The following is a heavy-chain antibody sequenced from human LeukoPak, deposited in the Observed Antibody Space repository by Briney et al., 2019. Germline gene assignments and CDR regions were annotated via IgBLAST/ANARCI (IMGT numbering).Heavy chain of an antibody. D-gene: IGHD3-10*01. CDR2: IIPIFGTA. J-gene: IGHJ6*03. CDR1: GGTFSSHA. Sequence: GASVKVSCKASGGTFSSHAISWVRQAPGQGLEWMGGIIPIFGTANYAQKFQGRVTITADESTSTAYMELSSLRSEDTAVYYCARLRGLWFGESYMDVSGKGTTVTVSS. CDR3: ARLRGLWFGESYMDV. V-gene: IGHV1-69*13.